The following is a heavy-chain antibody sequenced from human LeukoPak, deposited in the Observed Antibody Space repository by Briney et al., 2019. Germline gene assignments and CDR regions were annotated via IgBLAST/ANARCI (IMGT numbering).Heavy chain of an antibody. V-gene: IGHV4-61*01. D-gene: IGHD6-13*01. CDR1: GASVSSGSYY. Sequence: SETLSLTCTVSGASVSSGSYYWTWLRQRPGKGLEWIGFIYYRSRSNNYNRSLKSPVTISVDTSTIQFSLSLTSVTAADTAVFDCARRLSMAAGGDVIDIWGQGTMATVS. J-gene: IGHJ3*02. CDR2: IYYRSRSN. CDR3: ARRLSMAAGGDVIDI.